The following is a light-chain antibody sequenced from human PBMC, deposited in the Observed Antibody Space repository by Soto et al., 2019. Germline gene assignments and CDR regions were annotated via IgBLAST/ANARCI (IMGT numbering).Light chain of an antibody. CDR3: QQYTSYSSYT. CDR1: QSISSW. J-gene: IGKJ2*01. CDR2: DAS. V-gene: IGKV1-5*01. Sequence: DIQMTQSPSTLSASVGDRVTITCRAGQSISSWLAWYQQKPGKAPKLLIYDASSLESGVPSRFSGSGSGTEFTLTISSLQPDDFATYYCQQYTSYSSYTFGQGTKLEIK.